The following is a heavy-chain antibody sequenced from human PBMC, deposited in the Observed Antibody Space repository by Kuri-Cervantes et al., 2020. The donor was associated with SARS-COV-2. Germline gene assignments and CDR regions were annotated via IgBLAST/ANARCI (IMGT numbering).Heavy chain of an antibody. D-gene: IGHD6-13*01. V-gene: IGHV1-8*01. J-gene: IGHJ6*02. CDR2: MNPNSGNT. Sequence: ASVKVSCKASGYTFTSYDINWVRQATGQGLEWMGWMNPNSGNTGYAQKFQGRVTMTEDISTDTAYMELSSLRSDDTAVYYCASSGGAAAGTGTDYYYYYYGMDVWGQGTTVTVSS. CDR1: GYTFTSYD. CDR3: ASSGGAAAGTGTDYYYYYYGMDV.